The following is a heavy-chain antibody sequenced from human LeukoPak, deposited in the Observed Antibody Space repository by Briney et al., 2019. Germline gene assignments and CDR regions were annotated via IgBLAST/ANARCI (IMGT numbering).Heavy chain of an antibody. CDR3: ARRGYSYAYYYYMDV. CDR1: GGSFSGHY. D-gene: IGHD5-18*01. J-gene: IGHJ6*03. V-gene: IGHV4-34*01. CDR2: INHSGST. Sequence: NPSETLSLTCAVYGGSFSGHYWSWIRQPPGKGLEWIGEINHSGSTNYSPSLKSRVTISVDTSKNQFSLKLSSVTAADTAVYYCARRGYSYAYYYYMDVWGKGTTVTVSS.